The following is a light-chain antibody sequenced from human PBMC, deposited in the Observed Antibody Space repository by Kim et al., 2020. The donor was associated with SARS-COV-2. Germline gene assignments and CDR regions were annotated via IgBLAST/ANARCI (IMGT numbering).Light chain of an antibody. CDR2: LNSDGSH. V-gene: IGLV4-69*01. CDR3: QTWGTGVWV. Sequence: SVKLTCTLGSGHSSNAIAWHQQQPEKGPRYLMKLNSDGSHSKGDGIPDRFSGSSSGAERYLTISSLQSEDETDYYCQTWGTGVWVFGGGTKLTVL. CDR1: SGHSSNA. J-gene: IGLJ3*02.